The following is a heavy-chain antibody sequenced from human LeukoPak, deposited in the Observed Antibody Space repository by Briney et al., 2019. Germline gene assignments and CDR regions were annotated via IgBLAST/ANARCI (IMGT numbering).Heavy chain of an antibody. Sequence: SETLSLTCTVSGGSISTYYWTWIRQPPGKGLEWIGYIYSSGTTKYNPSLKSRVTISLDISKNQFSLKLNSVTAADTAVYYCARDDWNNWFDPWGRGTLVIASS. CDR3: ARDDWNNWFDP. D-gene: IGHD1-1*01. CDR2: IYSSGTT. J-gene: IGHJ5*02. CDR1: GGSISTYY. V-gene: IGHV4-59*01.